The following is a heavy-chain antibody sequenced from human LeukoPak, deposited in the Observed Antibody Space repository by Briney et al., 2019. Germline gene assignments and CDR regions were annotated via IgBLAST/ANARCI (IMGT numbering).Heavy chain of an antibody. J-gene: IGHJ5*02. Sequence: SETLSLTCTVSGGSVDTYYWSWIRQPPGKGLEWIGYIHYSGSTNHNPSLKSRVSISVDTSKNLFSLKLNSVTAADTAVYYCARDIGDDYTNWFDPWGQGTLVTVSS. V-gene: IGHV4-59*02. CDR2: IHYSGST. CDR1: GGSVDTYY. D-gene: IGHD5-24*01. CDR3: ARDIGDDYTNWFDP.